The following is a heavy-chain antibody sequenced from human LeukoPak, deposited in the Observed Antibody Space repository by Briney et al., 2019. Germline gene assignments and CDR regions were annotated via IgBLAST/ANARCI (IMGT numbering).Heavy chain of an antibody. CDR1: GFTFSSYE. D-gene: IGHD6-13*01. J-gene: IGHJ4*02. CDR2: ISSSGSTI. V-gene: IGHV3-48*03. Sequence: GGSLRLSCAASGFTFSSYEVNWVRQAPGKGLEWVSYISSSGSTIYYADSVKGRFTISRDNAKNSLYLQMNSLRAEDTAVYYCARDLIAAAGTSSARGYWGQGTLVTVSS. CDR3: ARDLIAAAGTSSARGY.